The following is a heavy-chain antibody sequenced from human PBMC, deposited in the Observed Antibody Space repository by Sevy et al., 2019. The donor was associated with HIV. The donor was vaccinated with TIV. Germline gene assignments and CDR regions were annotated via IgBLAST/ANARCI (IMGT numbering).Heavy chain of an antibody. Sequence: GGSLRLSCAVSKFTVSNNYMTWVRQAPGKGLEWVSTLYDSGAAYYAVSVNGRFTVSRDNSKNTRYLQMNSLRAEDTAVYYCARTVVLVDGPRNWLDTWGQGTLVTVSS. D-gene: IGHD2-8*02. CDR1: KFTVSNNY. V-gene: IGHV3-53*01. CDR3: ARTVVLVDGPRNWLDT. J-gene: IGHJ5*02. CDR2: LYDSGAA.